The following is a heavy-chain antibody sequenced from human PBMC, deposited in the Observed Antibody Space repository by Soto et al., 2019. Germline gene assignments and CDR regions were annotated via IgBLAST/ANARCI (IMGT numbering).Heavy chain of an antibody. D-gene: IGHD3-22*01. CDR1: GGSISSYY. CDR2: IYYSGST. CDR3: ARCLSIESYDSSGYSLGY. J-gene: IGHJ4*02. Sequence: SETLSLTRTVSGGSISSYYWSWIRQPPGKGLEWIGYIYYSGSTNYNPSLKSRVTISVDTSKNQFSLKLSSVTAADTAVYYCARCLSIESYDSSGYSLGYWGQGTLVTVSS. V-gene: IGHV4-59*01.